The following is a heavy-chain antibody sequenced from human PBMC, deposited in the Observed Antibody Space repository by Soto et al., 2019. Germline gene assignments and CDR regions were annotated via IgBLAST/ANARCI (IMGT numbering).Heavy chain of an antibody. Sequence: GGSLRLSCAASGFTFSSYSMNWVRQAPGKGLEWVSSISSSSSYIYYADSVKGRFTISRDNAKNSLYLQMNSLRAEDTAVYYCAVDMYSSSGWFDPCGQGTLVTGYS. CDR1: GFTFSSYS. CDR3: AVDMYSSSGWFDP. CDR2: ISSSSSYI. J-gene: IGHJ5*02. D-gene: IGHD6-6*01. V-gene: IGHV3-21*01.